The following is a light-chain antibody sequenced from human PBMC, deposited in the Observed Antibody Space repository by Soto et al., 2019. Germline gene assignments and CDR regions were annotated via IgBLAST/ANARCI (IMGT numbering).Light chain of an antibody. CDR3: LQDYGYPRT. Sequence: AIQMTQSPSSLSASVGDRVTITCRASQGIRSDLAWYQKKSGKAPKLLIYAASSLRSGVTSRFSGSGFGSDFTLTISSLQPEDFATYYCLQDYGYPRTFGQGTSVEI. V-gene: IGKV1-6*01. CDR1: QGIRSD. CDR2: AAS. J-gene: IGKJ1*01.